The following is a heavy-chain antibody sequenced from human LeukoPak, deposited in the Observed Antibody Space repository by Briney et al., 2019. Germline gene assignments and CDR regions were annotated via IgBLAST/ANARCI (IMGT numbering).Heavy chain of an antibody. Sequence: ASVKVFCKASGYTFTTYDINWVRQATGQGLEWMGWMNPNSENTGYAQKFQGRVSMTRDTSINTAYMELYGLRSEDTAVYYCARGRGSSNWYYFDFWGQGTLVTVSS. CDR2: MNPNSENT. CDR1: GYTFTTYD. J-gene: IGHJ4*02. CDR3: ARGRGSSNWYYFDF. V-gene: IGHV1-8*01. D-gene: IGHD6-13*01.